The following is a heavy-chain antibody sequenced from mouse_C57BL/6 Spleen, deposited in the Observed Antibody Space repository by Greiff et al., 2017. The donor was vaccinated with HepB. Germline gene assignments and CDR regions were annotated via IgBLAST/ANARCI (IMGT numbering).Heavy chain of an antibody. CDR2: INPSNGGT. J-gene: IGHJ4*01. Sequence: QVQLQQPGTELVKPGASVKLSCKASGYTFTSYWMHWVKQRPGQGLEWIGNINPSNGGTNYNEKFKSKATLTVDKSSSTAYMQHSSLTSEDSAVYYCARGGITTVQLYAMDYWGQGTSVTVSS. CDR3: ARGGITTVQLYAMDY. V-gene: IGHV1-53*01. CDR1: GYTFTSYW. D-gene: IGHD1-1*01.